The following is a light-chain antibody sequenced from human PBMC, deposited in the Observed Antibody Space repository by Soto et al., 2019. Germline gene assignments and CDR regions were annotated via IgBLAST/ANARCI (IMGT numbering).Light chain of an antibody. J-gene: IGKJ1*01. CDR2: GAS. CDR3: QQYNTWPPLT. CDR1: QSVSIN. V-gene: IGKV3-15*01. Sequence: VMTQSPATLSVSPGERATLSCRASQSVSINLAWYQQKPGQAPRLLIYGASTRATGTPARLSGSGSGTEFTLTICSLQSADFAVYYCQQYNTWPPLTFGQGTKVELK.